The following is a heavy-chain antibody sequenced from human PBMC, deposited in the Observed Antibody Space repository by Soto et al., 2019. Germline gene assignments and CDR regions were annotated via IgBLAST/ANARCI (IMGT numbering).Heavy chain of an antibody. CDR2: IIPFFGTS. CDR1: GATFSSYA. D-gene: IGHD3-22*01. V-gene: IGHV1-69*01. CDR3: ARDKGAYYSHLVY. Sequence: QVLLVQSGAEVKKPGSSVKVSCKLSGATFSSYAMSWVRLAPGQGLEWIGGIIPFFGTSNYAQKFRGRVTITADPYTATSYMQLSSLRSDDTAVYYCARDKGAYYSHLVYWGQGTLVTVSS. J-gene: IGHJ4*02.